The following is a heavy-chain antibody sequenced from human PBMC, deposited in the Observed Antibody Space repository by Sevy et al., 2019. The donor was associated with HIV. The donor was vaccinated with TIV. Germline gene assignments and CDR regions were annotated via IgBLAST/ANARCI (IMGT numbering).Heavy chain of an antibody. Sequence: GGSLRLSCGASGFAFSRYGMHWVRQAPGKGLEWVAVIWHDGNYKYNADSVKGRFTMSRDNSKDIQYLQMNSLRGDDSAVYFCARDPLYYSHRDSYHLKYYFDYWGQGTQVTVSS. V-gene: IGHV3-33*01. CDR1: GFAFSRYG. CDR3: ARDPLYYSHRDSYHLKYYFDY. D-gene: IGHD3-10*01. J-gene: IGHJ4*02. CDR2: IWHDGNYK.